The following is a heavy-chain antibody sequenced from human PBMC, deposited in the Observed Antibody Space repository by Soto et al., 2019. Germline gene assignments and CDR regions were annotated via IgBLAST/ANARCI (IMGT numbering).Heavy chain of an antibody. Sequence: QVQLQESGPGLVKPSETLSLTCTVSDDSISPYYWSWIRQPPGKGLEWIGYIYYSGSTNYNPSLKGRLTISVDTSKNQFSLKLSSVTAADTAVYYCARRSYGAFDFWGQGTIVTVSS. CDR1: DDSISPYY. CDR2: IYYSGST. D-gene: IGHD1-26*01. V-gene: IGHV4-59*08. J-gene: IGHJ3*01. CDR3: ARRSYGAFDF.